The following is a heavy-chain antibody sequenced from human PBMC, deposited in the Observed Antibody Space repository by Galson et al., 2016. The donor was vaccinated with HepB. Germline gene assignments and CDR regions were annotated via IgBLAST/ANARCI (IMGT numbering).Heavy chain of an antibody. CDR3: ARPYSDPPPL. CDR2: IVPMFGSA. D-gene: IGHD2-15*01. V-gene: IGHV1-69*06. J-gene: IGHJ4*02. CDR1: GGTFGSFA. Sequence: SVKVSCKASGGTFGSFAIAWVRQAPGHGFEWMGVIVPMFGSAKCGQGFQGRVTLTADRATNTAYMELSSLTSHDTAVYYCARPYSDPPPLWGQGSLVTVSS.